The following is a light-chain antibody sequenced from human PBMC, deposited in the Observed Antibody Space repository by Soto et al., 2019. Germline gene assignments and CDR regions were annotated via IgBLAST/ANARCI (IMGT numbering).Light chain of an antibody. Sequence: QSALTQPASVSGSPGQSITISCTGTSSDLGGYNYVSWYQQPPGKAPKLMIYDVSNRPSGVSNRFSGSKSGNTASLTISGLQAEDEADYCCSSYTRSSPVVVFGGGTKLTVL. CDR3: SSYTRSSPVVV. CDR2: DVS. J-gene: IGLJ2*01. V-gene: IGLV2-14*01. CDR1: SSDLGGYNY.